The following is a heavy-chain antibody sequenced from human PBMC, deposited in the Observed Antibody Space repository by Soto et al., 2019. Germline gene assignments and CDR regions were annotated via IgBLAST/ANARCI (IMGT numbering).Heavy chain of an antibody. V-gene: IGHV1-69*06. CDR3: ARDPEGGCSSGYDYGMDV. D-gene: IGHD3-3*01. Sequence: SVKISCTPSGGRFSIYAISWVRQAPGQGLEWMGGIIPIFGTANYAQKFQGRVTITADKSTSTAYMELSRLISEDTAVHYSARDPEGGCSSGYDYGMDVWGQGTTVTVSS. CDR2: IIPIFGTA. J-gene: IGHJ6*02. CDR1: GGRFSIYA.